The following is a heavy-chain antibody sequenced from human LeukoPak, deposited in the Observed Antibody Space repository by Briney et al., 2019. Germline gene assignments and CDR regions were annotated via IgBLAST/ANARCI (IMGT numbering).Heavy chain of an antibody. CDR2: IYWDDDK. D-gene: IGHD1-20*01. Sequence: SGPTLVKPTQTLTLTCTFSGFSLSTSGVGVGWIRQPPGKALEWLALIYWDDDKRYSPSLKSRLTITKDTSKNQVVLTMTNMDPVDTATYYCAHGYNWNHPPNFDYWGQGTLVTVSS. V-gene: IGHV2-5*02. CDR3: AHGYNWNHPPNFDY. J-gene: IGHJ4*02. CDR1: GFSLSTSGVG.